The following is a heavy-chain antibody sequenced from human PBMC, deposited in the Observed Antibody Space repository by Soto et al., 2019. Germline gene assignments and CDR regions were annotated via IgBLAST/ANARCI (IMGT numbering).Heavy chain of an antibody. V-gene: IGHV4-59*08. D-gene: IGHD6-6*01. CDR3: ARRGSNSHFYCLMDV. CDR2: LYYGEST. CDR1: GGSISSYY. J-gene: IGHJ6*03. Sequence: QVQLQESGPGLVKPSETLSLTCTVSGGSISSYYWSWIRQPPGKRLEWLGYLYYGESTNYNPSLRSRITKSINPAKNQFSLTLTSVTAADTAVYYRARRGSNSHFYCLMDVWGKGTAVTVSS.